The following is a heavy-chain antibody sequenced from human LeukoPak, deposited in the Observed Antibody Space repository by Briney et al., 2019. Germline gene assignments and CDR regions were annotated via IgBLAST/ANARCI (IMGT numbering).Heavy chain of an antibody. J-gene: IGHJ5*02. V-gene: IGHV3-9*01. CDR1: GFTFDDYA. CDR2: ISWNSVDM. D-gene: IGHD3-10*01. Sequence: GGSLRLSCAASGFTFDDYAMHWARQAPGKGLEWVSGISWNSVDMGYADSVKGRFTISRDNAKNSLYLLMNSLRAEDTAVYYCARVYSGFDPWGQGTLVTVSS. CDR3: ARVYSGFDP.